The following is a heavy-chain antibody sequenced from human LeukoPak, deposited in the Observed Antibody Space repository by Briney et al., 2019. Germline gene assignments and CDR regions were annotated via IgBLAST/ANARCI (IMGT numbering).Heavy chain of an antibody. J-gene: IGHJ4*02. CDR1: GGSISSYY. CDR3: ARAILYCSSTSCYWYYFDY. D-gene: IGHD2-2*01. Sequence: SETLSLTCTVSGGSISSYYWSWIRQPAGKGLEWIGRIYTSGTTNYKPSLKSRVTMSVDTSKNQFSLKLSSVTAADTAVYYCARAILYCSSTSCYWYYFDYWGQGTLVTVSS. CDR2: IYTSGTT. V-gene: IGHV4-4*07.